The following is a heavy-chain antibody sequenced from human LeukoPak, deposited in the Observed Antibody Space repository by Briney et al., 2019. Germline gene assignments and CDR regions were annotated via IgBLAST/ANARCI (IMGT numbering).Heavy chain of an antibody. J-gene: IGHJ4*02. V-gene: IGHV1-69*13. CDR1: GGTFSSYA. CDR2: IIPIFGTA. Sequence: GASVKVSCKASGGTFSSYAISWVRQAPGQGLEWMGGIIPIFGTANYAQKFQGRVTITADESTSTAYMELSSLRSEDTAVYYRAAGPNYYDSSGYPFDYWGQGTLVTVSS. CDR3: AAGPNYYDSSGYPFDY. D-gene: IGHD3-22*01.